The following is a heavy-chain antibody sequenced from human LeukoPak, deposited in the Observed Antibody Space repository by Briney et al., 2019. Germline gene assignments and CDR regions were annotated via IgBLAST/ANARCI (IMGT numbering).Heavy chain of an antibody. CDR3: ARVPATRGYDYMDV. CDR1: GFTFSSYC. V-gene: IGHV3-7*01. D-gene: IGHD5-24*01. Sequence: PGGSLRLSCAASGFTFSSYCMSWVRQAPGKGLEGVANRKQDGCEKYYVESAKDRFTISRDNAKSSLYLQMNSLRAEDTAVYYCARVPATRGYDYMDVGGKGTTVTVPS. J-gene: IGHJ6*03. CDR2: RKQDGCEK.